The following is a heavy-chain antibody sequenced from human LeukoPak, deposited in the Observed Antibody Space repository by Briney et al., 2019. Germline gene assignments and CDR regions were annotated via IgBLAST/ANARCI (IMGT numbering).Heavy chain of an antibody. Sequence: SVKVSCKASGDTFSFFAFSWVRQAPGQGLEWMGGMIPIFGTANYAQNFQGRVTITADESTSTAYMELSSLRPEDTTVYYCSLYCSGGSCRQRGYYYGMDVWGQGTTVTVSS. V-gene: IGHV1-69*13. CDR2: MIPIFGTA. CDR1: GDTFSFFA. J-gene: IGHJ6*02. CDR3: SLYCSGGSCRQRGYYYGMDV. D-gene: IGHD2-15*01.